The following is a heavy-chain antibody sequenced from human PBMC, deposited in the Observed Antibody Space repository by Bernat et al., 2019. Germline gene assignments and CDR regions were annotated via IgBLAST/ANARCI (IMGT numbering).Heavy chain of an antibody. J-gene: IGHJ4*02. CDR1: CGSISSSSYS. V-gene: IGHV4-39*01. CDR2: IYYSGST. Sequence: QLQLQESGPGLVKPSETLSLTCTVSCGSISSSSYSWGWIRHPPGKGLEWIGSIYYSGSTYYNPSLTSRVTISVDTYKNQFSLKLSSVTAADTAVYYCARSVGTTVVTVIDYWGQGTLVTVSS. D-gene: IGHD4-23*01. CDR3: ARSVGTTVVTVIDY.